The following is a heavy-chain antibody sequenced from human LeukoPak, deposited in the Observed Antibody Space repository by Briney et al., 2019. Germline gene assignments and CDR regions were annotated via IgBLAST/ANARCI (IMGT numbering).Heavy chain of an antibody. V-gene: IGHV3-7*01. CDR1: GFTFSSYW. D-gene: IGHD4-17*01. CDR2: TKQDGSEK. CDR3: ARAPGEGWFDP. J-gene: IGHJ5*02. Sequence: GGSLRLSCAASGFTFSSYWMSWVRQAPGKGLEWVASTKQDGSEKYYVDSVKGRFTISRDNAKNSLYLQMNSLRAEDTALYYCARAPGEGWFDPWGQGTLVTVTS.